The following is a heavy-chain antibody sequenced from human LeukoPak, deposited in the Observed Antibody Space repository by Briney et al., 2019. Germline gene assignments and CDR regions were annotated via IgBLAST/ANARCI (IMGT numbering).Heavy chain of an antibody. V-gene: IGHV1-46*01. CDR2: IIPTGGST. Sequence: ASVKVSCKASGYTLTSYYLQWVRQAPGQGIEWMGIIIPTGGSTSYAQKFQGRVTMTRDTSTSTVYMELSSLRSEDTAVYYCARDIITMVRGARPSTDMDVWGQGTTVTVSS. CDR3: ARDIITMVRGARPSTDMDV. CDR1: GYTLTSYY. J-gene: IGHJ6*02. D-gene: IGHD3-10*01.